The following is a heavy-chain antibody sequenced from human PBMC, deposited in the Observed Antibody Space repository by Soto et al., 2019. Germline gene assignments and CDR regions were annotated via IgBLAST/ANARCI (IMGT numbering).Heavy chain of an antibody. CDR1: GFTFSSYS. CDR3: GRDGGAGGSQFFYNTDV. CDR2: ISSSSDYI. Sequence: GGSLRLSCAASGFTFSSYSMNWVRQAPGKGLEWVSSISSSSDYIFYADSVKGRFTISRDNAKNSLFLQMNSLRAEDTAVYYCGRDGGAGGSQFFYNTDVWGTGTTVTVSS. V-gene: IGHV3-21*01. D-gene: IGHD2-21*01. J-gene: IGHJ6*03.